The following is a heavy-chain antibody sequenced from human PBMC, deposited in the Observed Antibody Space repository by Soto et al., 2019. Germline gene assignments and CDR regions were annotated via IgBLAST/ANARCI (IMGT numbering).Heavy chain of an antibody. Sequence: PSETLSLTCTVSGGSISSYYWSWIRQPPGKGLEWIGYISYSGNTNYNPSLKSRVTISVDTSKNQFSLNLSSVTAADTAVYYCAKRGVAPFNWFDPWGQGILVTVSS. J-gene: IGHJ5*02. CDR1: GGSISSYY. V-gene: IGHV4-59*08. CDR3: AKRGVAPFNWFDP. CDR2: ISYSGNT.